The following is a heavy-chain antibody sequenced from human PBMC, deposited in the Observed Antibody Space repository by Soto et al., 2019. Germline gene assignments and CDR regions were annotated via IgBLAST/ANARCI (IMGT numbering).Heavy chain of an antibody. J-gene: IGHJ4*02. CDR3: TTGPYCTNGVCSYMSPDFDY. D-gene: IGHD2-8*01. V-gene: IGHV3-15*01. Sequence: EVQLVESGGGLVKPGGSLRLSCAASGFTFSNAWMSWDRQAPGKGLEWVGRIKSKTDGGTTDYAAPVKGRFTISRDDSKNTLYLQMNSLKTEDTAVYYCTTGPYCTNGVCSYMSPDFDYWGQGTLVTVSS. CDR2: IKSKTDGGTT. CDR1: GFTFSNAW.